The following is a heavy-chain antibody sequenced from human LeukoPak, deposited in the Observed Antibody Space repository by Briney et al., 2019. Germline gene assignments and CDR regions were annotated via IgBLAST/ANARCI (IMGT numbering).Heavy chain of an antibody. D-gene: IGHD2-15*01. V-gene: IGHV3-23*01. Sequence: GGSLRLSCAASGFTFSSYAMSWVRQAPGTGLEWVSAISGSGSSTYYADSVKGRFTISRDNSKNTLYLQMNSLRAEDTAVYYCAKAGAVVVVAAKYFDYWGQGTLVTVSS. CDR3: AKAGAVVVVAAKYFDY. CDR1: GFTFSSYA. CDR2: ISGSGSST. J-gene: IGHJ4*02.